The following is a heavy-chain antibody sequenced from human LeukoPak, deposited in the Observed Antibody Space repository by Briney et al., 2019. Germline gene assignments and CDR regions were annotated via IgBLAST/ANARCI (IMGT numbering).Heavy chain of an antibody. CDR1: GGTFSSYA. J-gene: IGHJ4*02. CDR3: ARGDIVVVPAATVPRGSMYYFDY. V-gene: IGHV1-69*05. Sequence: SVKVSCKASGGTFSSYAISWVRQAPGQGLEWMGRIIPIFGTANYAQKFQGRVTITTDESTSTAYMGLSSLRSEDTAVYYCARGDIVVVPAATVPRGSMYYFDYWGQGTLVTVSS. CDR2: IIPIFGTA. D-gene: IGHD2-2*01.